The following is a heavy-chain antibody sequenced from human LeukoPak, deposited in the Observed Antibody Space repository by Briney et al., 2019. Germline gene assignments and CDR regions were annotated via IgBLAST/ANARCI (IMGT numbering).Heavy chain of an antibody. J-gene: IGHJ6*03. CDR2: IIPILGIA. CDR1: GGTFSSYA. Sequence: ASVKVSCKASGGTFSSYAISWVRQAPGQGLEWMGRIIPILGIANYAQKFQGRVTITADKSTSTAYMELSSLRSEDTAVYYCARGEGEIAAADSSYYYYYMDVWGKGTTVTVSS. D-gene: IGHD6-13*01. V-gene: IGHV1-69*04. CDR3: ARGEGEIAAADSSYYYYYMDV.